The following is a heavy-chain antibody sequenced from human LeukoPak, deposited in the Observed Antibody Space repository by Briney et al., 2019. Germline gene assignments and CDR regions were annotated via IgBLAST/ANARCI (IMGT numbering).Heavy chain of an antibody. CDR1: GGSIRSSNW. D-gene: IGHD3-9*01. CDR3: AHITIVPGGAFDL. V-gene: IGHV4-4*02. Sequence: SETLSLTCAVSGGSIRSSNWWSWVRQPPGKGLEWIGEIFHSGSTNYNPSLKSRVSISVDKSKNQFSLNLTSVTAADTAFYYCAHITIVPGGAFDLWGQGTMVTVSS. CDR2: IFHSGST. J-gene: IGHJ3*01.